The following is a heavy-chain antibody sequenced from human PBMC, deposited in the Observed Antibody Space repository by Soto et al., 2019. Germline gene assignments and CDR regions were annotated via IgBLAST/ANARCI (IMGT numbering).Heavy chain of an antibody. D-gene: IGHD1-1*01. CDR1: GFTVSSNF. J-gene: IGHJ4*02. CDR3: ARRARNQAFVDY. V-gene: IGHV3-66*01. Sequence: EVQLMESGGGLVQPGGSLRLSCAASGFTVSSNFMNWVRQAPGKGLEWLSVIFPGGSTYYAGSMKGRFTISSDISKNTVFLQMESLRAGDTAVYFWARRARNQAFVDYWGPGTLGTVSS. CDR2: IFPGGST.